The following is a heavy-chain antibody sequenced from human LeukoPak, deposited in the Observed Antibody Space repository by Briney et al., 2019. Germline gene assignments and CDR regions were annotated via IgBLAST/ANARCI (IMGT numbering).Heavy chain of an antibody. CDR2: ISGSGGST. J-gene: IGHJ6*02. Sequence: PGGSLRLSCAASGFTFSSYAMSWVRQAPGKGLEWVSAISGSGGSTYYADSVKGRFTISRDNSKNTLYLQMNSLRAEDTAVYYCTTDEDYYGSGSYGMDVWGQGTTVTVSS. D-gene: IGHD3-10*01. V-gene: IGHV3-23*01. CDR1: GFTFSSYA. CDR3: TTDEDYYGSGSYGMDV.